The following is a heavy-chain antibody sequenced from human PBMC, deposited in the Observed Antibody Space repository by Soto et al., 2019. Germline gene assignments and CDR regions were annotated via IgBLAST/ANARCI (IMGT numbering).Heavy chain of an antibody. CDR1: GFSLSTSGVA. J-gene: IGHJ4*02. Sequence: QITLKESGPTLVKPTQTLTLTCTFSGFSLSTSGVAVGWVRQPQGKALEWLALIYWDDDKRYSPSLKSRLTITKDTTKTQVVLTMTTMYPVDKATYYCAHRGDGCSCRYYYFDSRGQGTLVTVSS. V-gene: IGHV2-5*02. CDR3: AHRGDGCSCRYYYFDS. D-gene: IGHD2-21*01. CDR2: IYWDDDK.